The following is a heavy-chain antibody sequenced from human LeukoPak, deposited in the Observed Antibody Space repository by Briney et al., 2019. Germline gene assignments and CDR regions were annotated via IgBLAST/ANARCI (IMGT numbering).Heavy chain of an antibody. J-gene: IGHJ6*03. D-gene: IGHD3-3*01. Sequence: SVKVSCKASGGTFSSYAISWVRQAPGPGLEWMGRIIPIFGTANYAQKFQGRVTITADESTSTAYMELSSLRSEDTAVYYCAGAVVIIPDYYYMDVWGKGTTVTVSS. CDR2: IIPIFGTA. CDR1: GGTFSSYA. V-gene: IGHV1-69*15. CDR3: AGAVVIIPDYYYMDV.